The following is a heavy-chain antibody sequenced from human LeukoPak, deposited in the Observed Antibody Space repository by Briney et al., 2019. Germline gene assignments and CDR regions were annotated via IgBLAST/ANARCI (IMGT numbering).Heavy chain of an antibody. CDR2: INSSSSYI. CDR1: GFTLSSHS. J-gene: IGHJ4*02. Sequence: GGSLRLSCAAYGFTLSSHSMNWVRQAPGKGLEWVASINSSSSYIHTADSVKGRFTISRDNAKNSLYLQMNSLRAEDTAVYYCARDLYDSGAYSSPIDYWGQGTVVTVSS. CDR3: ARDLYDSGAYSSPIDY. V-gene: IGHV3-21*01. D-gene: IGHD3-22*01.